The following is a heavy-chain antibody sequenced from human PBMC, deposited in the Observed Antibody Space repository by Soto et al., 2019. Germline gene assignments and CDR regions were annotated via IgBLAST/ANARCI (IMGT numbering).Heavy chain of an antibody. CDR1: GGSISSSSYY. CDR2: IYQSGSS. V-gene: IGHV4-39*07. CDR3: ARAHYYYGMDV. Sequence: PSETLSLTCTVSGGSISSSSYYWGWIRQPPGKGLEWIGYIYQSGSSYYNPSLKSRVTISIDRSKNQFSLKLSSVTAADTAMYYCARAHYYYGMDVWGQGTTVTVSS. J-gene: IGHJ6*01.